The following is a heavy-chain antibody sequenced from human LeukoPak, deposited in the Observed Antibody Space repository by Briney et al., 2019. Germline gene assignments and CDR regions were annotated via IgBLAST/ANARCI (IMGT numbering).Heavy chain of an antibody. J-gene: IGHJ4*02. D-gene: IGHD5-18*01. V-gene: IGHV4-38-2*02. CDR3: ARKGYTIGSFDY. CDR2: IYHSGST. Sequence: KPSETLSLTCTVSGYSISSGYYWGWIRQPPGKGLEWIGSIYHSGSTYYNPSLKSRVTISVDTSKSQFSLKLSSVTAADTAVYYCARKGYTIGSFDYWGQGTLVTVSS. CDR1: GYSISSGYY.